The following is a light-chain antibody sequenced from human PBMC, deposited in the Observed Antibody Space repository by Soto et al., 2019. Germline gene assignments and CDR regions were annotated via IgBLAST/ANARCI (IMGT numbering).Light chain of an antibody. V-gene: IGLV1-40*01. J-gene: IGLJ7*01. Sequence: QSVLTQPPSVSGAPGQRITMSCTGSYSSIGAGYDVHWYQQLPGAAPKLLIYGNTNRPSGVPDRFSGSKSATSASLAITCVQAEDEADYYCQSYDSGLVVFGGGTQLTVL. CDR1: YSSIGAGYD. CDR2: GNT. CDR3: QSYDSGLVV.